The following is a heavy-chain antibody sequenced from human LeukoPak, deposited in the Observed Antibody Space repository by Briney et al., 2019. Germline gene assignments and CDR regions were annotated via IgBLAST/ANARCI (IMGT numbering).Heavy chain of an antibody. CDR3: ARGPSRRGLRSSADY. J-gene: IGHJ4*02. CDR1: GLTFSNYA. Sequence: GGSLRLSCSASGLTFSNYAMSWVRQAPGKGLEWVSAISGSGDNTYYADSVKGRFTISRDNSKNVMFLQMHSLGAEDTALYVCARGPSRRGLRSSADYWGPGTLVTVSS. CDR2: ISGSGDNT. D-gene: IGHD6-13*01. V-gene: IGHV3-23*01.